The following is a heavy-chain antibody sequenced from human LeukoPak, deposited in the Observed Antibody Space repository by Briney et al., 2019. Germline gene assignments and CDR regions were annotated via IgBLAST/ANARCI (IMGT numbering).Heavy chain of an antibody. CDR2: ISYDGSNK. J-gene: IGHJ4*02. CDR3: AKDVSMYYYDSSGYLSYFDY. D-gene: IGHD3-22*01. V-gene: IGHV3-30*18. CDR1: GFTFSSYG. Sequence: GGSLRLSCAASGFTFSSYGMHWVRQAPGKGLEWVAVISYDGSNKYYADSVKGRFTISRDNSKNTLYLRMNSLRAEDTAVYYCAKDVSMYYYDSSGYLSYFDYWGQGTLVTVSS.